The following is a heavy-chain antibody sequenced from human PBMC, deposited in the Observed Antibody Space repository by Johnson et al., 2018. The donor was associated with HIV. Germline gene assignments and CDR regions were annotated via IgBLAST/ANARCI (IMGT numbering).Heavy chain of an antibody. V-gene: IGHV3-66*01. Sequence: VQLVESGGGLVQPGGSLRLSCGASGFSVSNTYMNWVRQAPGKGLEWVSIIYSGGNTYYADSVRGRFTISRDNSKNTLYLQMGSLRAEDMAVYYCARRFYDSSGAGFDIWGQGTMVTVSS. D-gene: IGHD3-22*01. CDR1: GFSVSNTY. CDR2: IYSGGNT. J-gene: IGHJ3*02. CDR3: ARRFYDSSGAGFDI.